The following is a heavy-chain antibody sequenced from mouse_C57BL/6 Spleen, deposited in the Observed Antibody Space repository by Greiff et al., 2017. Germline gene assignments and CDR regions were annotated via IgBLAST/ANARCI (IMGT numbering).Heavy chain of an antibody. J-gene: IGHJ2*01. CDR1: GYTFTSYW. D-gene: IGHD1-1*01. V-gene: IGHV1-64*01. CDR3: AAYGTPEKDYFDY. CDR2: IHPNSGST. Sequence: QVQLQQPGAELVKPGASVKLSCKASGYTFTSYWMHWVKQRPGQGLEWIGMIHPNSGSTNYNEKFKSKATLTVDKSPSTAYMQLSSLTSEDSAVYYCAAYGTPEKDYFDYWGQGTTLTVSS.